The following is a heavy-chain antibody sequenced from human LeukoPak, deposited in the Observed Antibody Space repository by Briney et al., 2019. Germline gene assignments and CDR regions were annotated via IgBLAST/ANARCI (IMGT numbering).Heavy chain of an antibody. J-gene: IGHJ4*02. CDR1: GFTFRDAW. V-gene: IGHV3-15*01. Sequence: GGSLRLSCAASGFTFRDAWMTWVRQAPGKGLEWVGRIRSKTDGGTTDYAVSVQGRFTISRDDSKNTLYLQMSSLKTEDTAVYYCARAHDYGDYPPGYWGQGTLVTVSS. CDR3: ARAHDYGDYPPGY. CDR2: IRSKTDGGTT. D-gene: IGHD4-17*01.